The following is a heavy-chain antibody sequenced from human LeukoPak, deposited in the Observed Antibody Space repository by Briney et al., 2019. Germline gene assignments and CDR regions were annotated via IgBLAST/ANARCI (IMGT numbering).Heavy chain of an antibody. D-gene: IGHD3-9*01. V-gene: IGHV3-23*01. CDR3: ARTPYDILTGYYMGFDY. CDR1: GFTFSSYA. Sequence: GGSLRLSCAASGFTFSSYAMSWVRQAPGKGLEWVSAISGSGGSTYYADSVKGRFTISRDNSKNTLYLQMNSLRAGDTAVYYCARTPYDILTGYYMGFDYWGQGTLVTVSS. CDR2: ISGSGGST. J-gene: IGHJ4*02.